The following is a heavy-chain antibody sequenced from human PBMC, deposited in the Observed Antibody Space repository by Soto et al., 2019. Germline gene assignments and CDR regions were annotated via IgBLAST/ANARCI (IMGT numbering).Heavy chain of an antibody. CDR1: GDSIRSGNHY. V-gene: IGHV4-30-4*02. J-gene: IGHJ6*02. CDR3: ARVDIVTVDGCMGV. CDR2: IYYSGST. D-gene: IGHD3-9*01. Sequence: SETLSLPCTVSGDSIRSGNHYWSWIRQPPGKGLEWIGYIYYSGSTYYSPSLKSRVTISVDTSKNQFSLKLNSVTAADTAVYYCARVDIVTVDGCMGVWGQGTTVT.